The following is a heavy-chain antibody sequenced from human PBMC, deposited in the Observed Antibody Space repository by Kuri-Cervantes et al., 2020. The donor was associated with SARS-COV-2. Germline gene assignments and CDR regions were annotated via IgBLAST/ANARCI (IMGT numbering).Heavy chain of an antibody. CDR3: ARDLHCSSTSCYSPWFDP. D-gene: IGHD2-2*01. CDR2: ISYDGSNK. Sequence: GESLKISCAASGFTFSSYAMHWVRQAPGKGLEWVAVISYDGSNKYYADSVMGRFTISRDNSKNTLYLQMNSLRAEDTAVYYCARDLHCSSTSCYSPWFDPWGQGTLVTVSS. V-gene: IGHV3-30-3*01. J-gene: IGHJ5*02. CDR1: GFTFSSYA.